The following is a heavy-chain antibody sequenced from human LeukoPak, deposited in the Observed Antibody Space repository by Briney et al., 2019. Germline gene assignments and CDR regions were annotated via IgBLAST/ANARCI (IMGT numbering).Heavy chain of an antibody. Sequence: GASVKVSCKASGYTFTGYYMHWVRQAPGQGLEWMGWINPNSGGTTYAQKFQGRVTMTRDTSISTAYMELSRLRSDDTAVYYCARGHIMITFGGVIASYWGQGTLVTVSS. CDR2: INPNSGGT. CDR1: GYTFTGYY. CDR3: ARGHIMITFGGVIASY. D-gene: IGHD3-16*02. V-gene: IGHV1-2*02. J-gene: IGHJ4*02.